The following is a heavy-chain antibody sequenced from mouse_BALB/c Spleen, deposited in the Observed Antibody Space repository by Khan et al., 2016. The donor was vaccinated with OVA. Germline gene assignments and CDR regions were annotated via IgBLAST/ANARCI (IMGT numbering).Heavy chain of an antibody. CDR2: ILYSGST. Sequence: EVQLVESGPSLVKPSQTLSLTCSVTGDSITSGYWCWFRKFPGIKLEYMGYILYSGSTYYNPSLKSRISITRHTSQHQYYLQLNSVTTEDTATYYCARSTYRYAFAYWGQGTLVTVSA. CDR1: GDSITSGY. CDR3: ARSTYRYAFAY. V-gene: IGHV3-8*02. D-gene: IGHD2-14*01. J-gene: IGHJ3*01.